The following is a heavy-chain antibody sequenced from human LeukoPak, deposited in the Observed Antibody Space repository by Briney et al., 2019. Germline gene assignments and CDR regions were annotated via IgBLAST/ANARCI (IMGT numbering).Heavy chain of an antibody. CDR1: GGTFISYA. Sequence: GSSVKVSCKASGGTFISYAISWVRHAPGEGLEWMGKIIAIFGIANYAQKFQGRVTITADKSTSTAYMELSSRRSEDTAVYYFAGDEAVAGYSGQGNLVTVSS. D-gene: IGHD5-12*01. CDR3: AGDEAVAGY. J-gene: IGHJ4*02. V-gene: IGHV1-69*04. CDR2: IIAIFGIA.